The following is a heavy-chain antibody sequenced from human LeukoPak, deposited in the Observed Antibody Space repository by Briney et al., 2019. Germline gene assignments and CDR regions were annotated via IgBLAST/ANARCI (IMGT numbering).Heavy chain of an antibody. CDR2: ISNSGSTI. J-gene: IGHJ4*02. Sequence: PGGSLRLSCEASGFTFSSYEMNWIRQAPGKGLEWVSYISNSGSTIRYADSLKGRFTISRDNAKNSLYLQMNSLRAEDTALYYCATDSSPDYWGQGTQVTVSS. CDR3: ATDSSPDY. V-gene: IGHV3-48*03. CDR1: GFTFSSYE. D-gene: IGHD6-13*01.